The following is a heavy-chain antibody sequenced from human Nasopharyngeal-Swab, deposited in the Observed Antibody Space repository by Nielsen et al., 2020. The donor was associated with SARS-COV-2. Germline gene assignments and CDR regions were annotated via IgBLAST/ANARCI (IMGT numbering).Heavy chain of an antibody. V-gene: IGHV3-23*01. CDR2: IGLGGSSI. Sequence: EGSLRLSCAASEFTFNAYVMNWVPQAPGKGLVWVSTIGLGGSSIFYADSVKGRFTISRDNSRNTLYLQMHSLRAEDTAVYYCTERGPHWGFFDTWAQGTLVTVSS. CDR3: TERGPHWGFFDT. J-gene: IGHJ4*02. CDR1: EFTFNAYV. D-gene: IGHD7-27*01.